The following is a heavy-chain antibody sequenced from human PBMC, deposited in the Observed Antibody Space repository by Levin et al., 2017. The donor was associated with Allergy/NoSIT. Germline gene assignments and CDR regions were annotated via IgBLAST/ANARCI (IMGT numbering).Heavy chain of an antibody. J-gene: IGHJ4*02. D-gene: IGHD2-2*01. CDR2: IKEDGSDK. Sequence: GGSLRLSCAGSGSTFSSYWMSWVRQAPGKGLEWVANIKEDGSDKNYADSVKGRFTISRDNTKNSVYLQMNSLKAEDTAVYYCVRVGFISRCCSSPCLPDFDFWGQGTLVTVSS. V-gene: IGHV3-7*01. CDR1: GSTFSSYW. CDR3: VRVGFISRCCSSPCLPDFDF.